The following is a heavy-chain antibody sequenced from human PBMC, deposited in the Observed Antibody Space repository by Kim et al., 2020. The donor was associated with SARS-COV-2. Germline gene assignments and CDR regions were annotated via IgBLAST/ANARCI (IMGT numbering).Heavy chain of an antibody. D-gene: IGHD2-8*01. Sequence: GESLKISCKGSGYSFTSYWIGWVRQMPGKGLAWMGIIYPGDSDTRYSPSFQGQVTISADKSISTAYLQWSSLKASDTAMYYCARSFSGIIGYCTNGVCLDWFDPWGQGTLVTVSS. CDR1: GYSFTSYW. CDR2: IYPGDSDT. J-gene: IGHJ5*02. CDR3: ARSFSGIIGYCTNGVCLDWFDP. V-gene: IGHV5-51*01.